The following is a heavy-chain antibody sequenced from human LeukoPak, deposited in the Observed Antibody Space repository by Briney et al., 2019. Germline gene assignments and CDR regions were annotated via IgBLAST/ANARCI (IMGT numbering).Heavy chain of an antibody. V-gene: IGHV3-23*01. CDR1: GFTFSSYA. CDR2: IGGSGGKT. Sequence: GGSLRLSCAASGFTFSSYAMNWVRQAPGKGLAWVSAIGGSGGKTYYADSVKGRFTISRDNSKNTLYLQMNSLRAEDTAVYYCAKEKKYYYDGSGYPGYDYWGQGTLVTVSS. D-gene: IGHD3-22*01. CDR3: AKEKKYYYDGSGYPGYDY. J-gene: IGHJ4*02.